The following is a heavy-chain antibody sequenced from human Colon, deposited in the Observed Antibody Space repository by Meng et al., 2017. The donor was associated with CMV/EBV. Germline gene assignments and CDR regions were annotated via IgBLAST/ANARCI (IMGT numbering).Heavy chain of an antibody. V-gene: IGHV3-21*01. D-gene: IGHD6-19*01. CDR1: GFTFSSFI. CDR2: ISSSSNYI. CDR3: ARLRGLASYGSDWGY. Sequence: GESLKISCAASGFTFSSFIMNWVRQAPGKGLEWVSSISSSSNYIYYADSVRGRFTISRDNAKNSLYLQMNSLRTDDTAVYYCARLRGLASYGSDWGYWGQGTLVTVSS. J-gene: IGHJ4*02.